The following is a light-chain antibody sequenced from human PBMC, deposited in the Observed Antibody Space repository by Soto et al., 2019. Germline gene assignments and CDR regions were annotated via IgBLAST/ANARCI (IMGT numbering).Light chain of an antibody. J-gene: IGKJ1*01. CDR2: LGS. CDR1: QSLQHSNGYYY. CDR3: MQALQTPWT. V-gene: IGKV2-28*01. Sequence: DIVMTQSPLSLPVTPGEPASISCRSSQSLQHSNGYYYLDWYLQKPGQSPRLLIYLGSNRASGVPDRFSGSGSGTDFTLEISRVEAEDVGVYFCMQALQTPWTFGQGTKVEIK.